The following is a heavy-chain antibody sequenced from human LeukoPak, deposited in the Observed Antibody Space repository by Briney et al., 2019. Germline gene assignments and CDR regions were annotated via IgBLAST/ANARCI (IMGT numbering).Heavy chain of an antibody. J-gene: IGHJ3*02. V-gene: IGHV1-46*01. CDR2: INPSGGTT. CDR3: ARDRTVWFGESYKKDAFDI. D-gene: IGHD3-10*01. Sequence: GASVKVSCKASGYIFTSYSMHWVRRAPGQGLEWMGIINPSGGTTNYAQKFQGRVTMTTDTSTSTAYMELRSLRSDDTAVYYCARDRTVWFGESYKKDAFDIWGQGTMVTVSS. CDR1: GYIFTSYS.